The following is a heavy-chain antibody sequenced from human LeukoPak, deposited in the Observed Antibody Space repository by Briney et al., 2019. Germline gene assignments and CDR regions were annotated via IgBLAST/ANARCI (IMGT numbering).Heavy chain of an antibody. J-gene: IGHJ4*02. CDR2: IYSGGST. CDR1: GFTVSSNY. D-gene: IGHD6-13*01. CDR3: ARVGRGGRAAGEFGY. Sequence: GGSLRLSCAASGFTVSSNYMSWVRQAPGKGLEWVSVIYSGGSTYYADSVKGRFTISRDNSKNTLYLQMNSLRAEDTAVYYCARVGRGGRAAGEFGYWGQGTLVTVSS. V-gene: IGHV3-53*01.